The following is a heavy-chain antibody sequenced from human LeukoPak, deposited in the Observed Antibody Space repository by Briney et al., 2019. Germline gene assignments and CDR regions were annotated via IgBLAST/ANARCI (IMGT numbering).Heavy chain of an antibody. D-gene: IGHD2-2*02. V-gene: IGHV4-61*08. Sequence: SETLSLTCTVSGGSISSGDYYWSWIRQPPGKGLEWIGYIYYSGSTNYNPSLKSRVTISVDTSKNQFSLKLSSVTAADTAVYYCARSVPAAIVVDAFDIWGQGTMVTVSS. J-gene: IGHJ3*02. CDR2: IYYSGST. CDR3: ARSVPAAIVVDAFDI. CDR1: GGSISSGDYY.